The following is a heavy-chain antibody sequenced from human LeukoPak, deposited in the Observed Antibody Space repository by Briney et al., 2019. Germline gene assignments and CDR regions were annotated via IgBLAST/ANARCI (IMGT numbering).Heavy chain of an antibody. CDR2: IYYSGST. CDR3: ARVWFGELQEPLYYYYGMDV. Sequence: KPSETLSLTCTVSGGSISSYYWSWIRQPPGKGLEWIGYIYYSGSTNYNPSLKSRVTISVDTSKNQFSLKLSSVTAADTAAYYCARVWFGELQEPLYYYYGMDVWGQGTTVTVSS. D-gene: IGHD3-10*01. J-gene: IGHJ6*02. V-gene: IGHV4-59*01. CDR1: GGSISSYY.